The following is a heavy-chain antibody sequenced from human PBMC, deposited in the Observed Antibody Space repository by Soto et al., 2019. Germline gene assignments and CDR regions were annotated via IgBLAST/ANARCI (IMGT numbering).Heavy chain of an antibody. CDR3: ARGGRVVVVVPAAHFY. CDR1: GYTFTGYY. J-gene: IGHJ4*02. D-gene: IGHD2-2*01. V-gene: IGHV1-2*02. CDR2: INPNSGGT. Sequence: SVKVSCKASGYTFTGYYMHWVRQARGQGLEWMGWINPNSGGTNYAQKFQGRVTMTRDTSISTAYMELSRLRSDDTAVYYCARGGRVVVVVPAAHFYWGQGTLVTVSS.